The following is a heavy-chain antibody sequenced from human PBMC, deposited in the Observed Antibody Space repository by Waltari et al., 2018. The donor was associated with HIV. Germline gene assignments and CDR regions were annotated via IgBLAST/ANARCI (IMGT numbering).Heavy chain of an antibody. CDR2: ISGSGGST. CDR3: AKGFDYGDYYGDWFDP. D-gene: IGHD4-17*01. Sequence: EVQLLEYGGGLVQPGGSLRLSCAASGFTFSSYAMSWVRQAPGKGLEWVSAISGSGGSTYYADSVKGRFTISRDNSKNTLYLQMNSLRAEDTAVYYCAKGFDYGDYYGDWFDPWGQGTLVTVSS. V-gene: IGHV3-23*01. J-gene: IGHJ5*02. CDR1: GFTFSSYA.